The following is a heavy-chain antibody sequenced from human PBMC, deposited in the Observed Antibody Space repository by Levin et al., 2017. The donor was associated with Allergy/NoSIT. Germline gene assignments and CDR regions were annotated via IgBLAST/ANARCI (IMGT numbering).Heavy chain of an antibody. CDR1: GFTFSDYY. CDR2: ISSSSSYT. Sequence: GGSLRLSCAASGFTFSDYYMSWIRQAPGKGLEWVSYISSSSSYTNYADSVKGRFTISRDNAKNSLYLQMNSLRAEDTAVYYCARDTFHGSGWYASGAGKDVAGFDYWGQGTLVTVSS. V-gene: IGHV3-11*05. J-gene: IGHJ4*02. CDR3: ARDTFHGSGWYASGAGKDVAGFDY. D-gene: IGHD6-19*01.